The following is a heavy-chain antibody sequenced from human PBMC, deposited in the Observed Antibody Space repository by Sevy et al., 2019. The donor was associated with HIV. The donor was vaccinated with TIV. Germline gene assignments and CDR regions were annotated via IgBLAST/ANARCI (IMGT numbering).Heavy chain of an antibody. J-gene: IGHJ4*02. CDR3: ATSSRSGFLPRFDY. CDR2: FDPEDGET. CDR1: GYTLTELS. Sequence: ASVKVSCKVSGYTLTELSMHWVRQAPGKGLEWMGGFDPEDGETIYAQKFQGRVTMTEDTSTDTAYMELSSLRSEDTAVYDCATSSRSGFLPRFDYWGQGTLVTVSS. D-gene: IGHD3-3*01. V-gene: IGHV1-24*01.